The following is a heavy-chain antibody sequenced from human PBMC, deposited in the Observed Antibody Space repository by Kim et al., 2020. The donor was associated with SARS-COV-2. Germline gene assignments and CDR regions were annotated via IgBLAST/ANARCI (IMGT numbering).Heavy chain of an antibody. D-gene: IGHD6-13*01. Sequence: DSVKGRITNSRDNSKNTLYLQMSSRGAEDTAVYYCVKDRWQQLRVSYFDYWGQGTLVAVSS. V-gene: IGHV3-64D*06. CDR3: VKDRWQQLRVSYFDY. J-gene: IGHJ4*02.